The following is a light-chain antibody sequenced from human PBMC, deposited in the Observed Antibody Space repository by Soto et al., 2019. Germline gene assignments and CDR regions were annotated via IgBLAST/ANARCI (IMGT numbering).Light chain of an antibody. V-gene: IGKV3-15*01. CDR1: QSVSRN. CDR3: QQYDTWLWT. J-gene: IGKJ1*01. CDR2: GAF. Sequence: EIVMTQSPVTLSVSPGDGATISCRASQSVSRNLAWYQQKPGQAPRLLIYGAFTRATGIPARFSGSGSGTEFTLTISSLQSEDFAVYYCQQYDTWLWTFGRGTKVEIK.